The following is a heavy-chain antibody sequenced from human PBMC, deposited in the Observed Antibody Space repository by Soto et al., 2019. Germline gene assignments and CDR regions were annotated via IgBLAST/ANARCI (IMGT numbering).Heavy chain of an antibody. Sequence: EVQVVQSGAEVKKPGESLKISCQCSGYRFTNYWIGWVRQMPGKGLEWMGFIYPDDSDTRYSPSFQGQVTISADKSISTAYLQWSSLKASDTAMYYCARLSGNWYFDLWGRGTLITVSS. V-gene: IGHV5-51*01. D-gene: IGHD1-1*01. J-gene: IGHJ2*01. CDR2: IYPDDSDT. CDR3: ARLSGNWYFDL. CDR1: GYRFTNYW.